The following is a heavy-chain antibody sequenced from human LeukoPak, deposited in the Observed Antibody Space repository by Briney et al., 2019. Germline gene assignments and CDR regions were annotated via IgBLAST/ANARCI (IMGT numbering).Heavy chain of an antibody. J-gene: IGHJ4*02. CDR3: ARGTYGDQDIFDY. V-gene: IGHV3-21*01. Sequence: GRSLRLSCAASGFTFSSYGMHWVRQAPGKGLEWVSSISSSSSYIYNADSVKGRFTISRDNAKNSLYLQMNSLRAEDTAVYYCARGTYGDQDIFDYWGQGALVTVSS. CDR1: GFTFSSYG. CDR2: ISSSSSYI. D-gene: IGHD4-17*01.